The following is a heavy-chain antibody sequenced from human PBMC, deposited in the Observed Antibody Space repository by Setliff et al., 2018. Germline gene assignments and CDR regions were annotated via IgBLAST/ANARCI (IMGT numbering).Heavy chain of an antibody. V-gene: IGHV1-18*01. Sequence: ASVKVSCKASGYSFTSFSITWVRQAPGQGLEWLGWVSTYNGDTKSAQKFRGRVTMTTDISTSTVYMELRTLRSDDTAVYYCARRPIALAGYRKGAFEIWGQGTRVTVSS. CDR3: ARRPIALAGYRKGAFEI. CDR2: VSTYNGDT. J-gene: IGHJ3*02. CDR1: GYSFTSFS. D-gene: IGHD6-19*01.